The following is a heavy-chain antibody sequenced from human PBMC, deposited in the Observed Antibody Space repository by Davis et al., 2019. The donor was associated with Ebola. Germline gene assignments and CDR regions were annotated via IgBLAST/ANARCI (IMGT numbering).Heavy chain of an antibody. V-gene: IGHV4-59*08. J-gene: IGHJ4*02. D-gene: IGHD5-12*01. CDR2: IYYSGST. CDR3: SRADIVATIFDY. CDR1: GGSFSGYY. Sequence: MPSETLSLTCAVYGGSFSGYYWSWIRQPPGKGLEWIGYIYYSGSTNYNPSLKSRVTISVDTSKNQFSLKLTSVTAADTAVYYCSRADIVATIFDYWGQGALVTVSS.